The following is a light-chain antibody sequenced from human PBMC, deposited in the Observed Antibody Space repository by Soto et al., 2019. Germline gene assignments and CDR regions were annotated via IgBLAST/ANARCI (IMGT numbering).Light chain of an antibody. CDR3: NSYTTSTSFV. J-gene: IGLJ1*01. CDR1: SNDIATYNF. V-gene: IGLV2-14*01. CDR2: DVT. Sequence: QSVLTQPASVSGSPGQSIASSCTGTSNDIATYNFVSWYQQHPGKAPKLLIYDVTNRPSGVSDRFSGSKSGSTASLTISGLQAEDEADYYCNSYTTSTSFVFGTGTKVTVL.